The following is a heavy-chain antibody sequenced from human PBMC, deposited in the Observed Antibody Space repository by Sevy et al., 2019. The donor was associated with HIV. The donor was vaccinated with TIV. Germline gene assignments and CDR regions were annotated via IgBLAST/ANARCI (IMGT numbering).Heavy chain of an antibody. CDR1: GFTFGSYW. Sequence: GGSLRLSCEASGFTFGSYWMNWVRQAPGKGLEWVANIKQAGSEKNYVDSVKGRFTISRDNAKNSLYLPMNGLRAADTAVYYCVSGPSYAFWSASAGCAFAIWGQGATVTVSS. CDR2: IKQAGSEK. D-gene: IGHD3-3*01. CDR3: VSGPSYAFWSASAGCAFAI. V-gene: IGHV3-7*01. J-gene: IGHJ3*02.